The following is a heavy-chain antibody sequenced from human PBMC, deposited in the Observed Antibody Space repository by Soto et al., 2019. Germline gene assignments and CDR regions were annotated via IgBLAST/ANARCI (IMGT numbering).Heavy chain of an antibody. CDR2: IYYSGST. J-gene: IGHJ5*02. CDR1: GGSISSGEYY. CDR3: ARDPLYYYDSSGLIP. D-gene: IGHD3-22*01. V-gene: IGHV4-30-4*01. Sequence: PSETLSLTCTVSGGSISSGEYYWSWIRQPPGKGLEWIGYIYYSGSTYYNPSLKSRVTISVDTSKNQFSLKLSSVTAADTAVYYCARDPLYYYDSSGLIPWGQGTLVTVSS.